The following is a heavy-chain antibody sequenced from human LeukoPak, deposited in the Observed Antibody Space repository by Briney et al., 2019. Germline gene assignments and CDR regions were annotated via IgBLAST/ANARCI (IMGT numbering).Heavy chain of an antibody. CDR3: ARSGHCISTSCYSIWRRSLYGMDV. CDR2: ISTSGTTM. J-gene: IGHJ6*02. Sequence: GGSLRLSCAASGFTFSDHYMSWIRLAPGKGLEWVSSISTSGTTMYYADSVRGRFTISRDNAKNSLYLQMNSLRAEDTAVYYCARSGHCISTSCYSIWRRSLYGMDVWGQGTTVTVSS. V-gene: IGHV3-11*01. CDR1: GFTFSDHY. D-gene: IGHD2-2*02.